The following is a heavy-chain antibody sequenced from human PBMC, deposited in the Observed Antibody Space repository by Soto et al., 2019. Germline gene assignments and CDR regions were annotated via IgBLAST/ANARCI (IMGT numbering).Heavy chain of an antibody. D-gene: IGHD6-19*01. CDR1: GGTFSSYA. CDR2: VIPIFGTA. J-gene: IGHJ4*02. CDR3: ARDPPGIAVADHFDY. Sequence: QVQLVQSGAEVKKPGSSVKVSCKASGGTFSSYAISWVRQAPGQGLEWMGGVIPIFGTANYAQKFQGRVTIPADESTGTAYMELSSLRSEDTAVYYCARDPPGIAVADHFDYWGQGTLVTVSS. V-gene: IGHV1-69*01.